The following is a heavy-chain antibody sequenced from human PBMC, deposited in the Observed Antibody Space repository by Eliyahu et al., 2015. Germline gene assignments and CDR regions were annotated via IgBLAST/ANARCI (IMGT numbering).Heavy chain of an antibody. CDR1: GDSINGYY. J-gene: IGHJ4*02. CDR3: TRERPGAGYFDS. D-gene: IGHD6-19*01. CDR2: IYYTGGT. Sequence: QVQLQESGPGLVKPSESLSLTCTVSGDSINGYYWNWVRQPPGKGPEWIGYIYYTGGTRYNPSLKSPVTISIDTSKNQFSLRLSSVTAADTAVYYCTRERPGAGYFDSWGQGTLVTVSS. V-gene: IGHV4-59*01.